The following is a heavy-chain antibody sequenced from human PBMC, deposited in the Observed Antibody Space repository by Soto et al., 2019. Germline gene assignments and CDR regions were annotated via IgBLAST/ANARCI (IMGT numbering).Heavy chain of an antibody. CDR1: GFRFRTYA. CDR2: ISGSGGST. V-gene: IGHV3-23*01. J-gene: IGHJ6*02. Sequence: VQLLESGGGLIQPGGSLRLSCAASGFRFRTYAMGWVRQAPGKGLEWVSAISGSGGSTYYADSVKGRFTISRDNSKNTLYLQMNSLRAEDTAVYYCAKSADYYYYYGMDVWGQGTTVTVSS. CDR3: AKSADYYYYYGMDV.